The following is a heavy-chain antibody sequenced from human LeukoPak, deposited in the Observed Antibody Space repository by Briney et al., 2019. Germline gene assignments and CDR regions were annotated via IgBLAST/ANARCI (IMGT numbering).Heavy chain of an antibody. CDR2: IGYTGDST. CDR3: AKAPTVDAASDT. Sequence: GGSLRLSCGAWGFTFRSYARKWVRQAPGKGLEWVSGIGYTGDSTFYADSVKGRFTVSRDSSKNTLFLHMNSLGAEDTALYYCAKAPTVDAASDTWGQGTMVTVSS. J-gene: IGHJ3*02. V-gene: IGHV3-23*01. CDR1: GFTFRSYA. D-gene: IGHD4-23*01.